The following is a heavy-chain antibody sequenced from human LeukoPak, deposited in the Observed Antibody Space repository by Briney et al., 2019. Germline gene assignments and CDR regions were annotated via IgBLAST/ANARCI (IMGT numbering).Heavy chain of an antibody. CDR2: IRYDGSNK. CDR3: AKTGLVLWFGELPSN. J-gene: IGHJ4*02. CDR1: GFTFSSYG. V-gene: IGHV3-30*02. Sequence: GGSLRLSCAASGFTFSSYGMHWVRQAPGKGLEWVAFIRYDGSNKYYADSVKGRFTISGDNSKNTLYLQMNSLRAEDTAVYYCAKTGLVLWFGELPSNWGQGTLVTVSS. D-gene: IGHD3-10*01.